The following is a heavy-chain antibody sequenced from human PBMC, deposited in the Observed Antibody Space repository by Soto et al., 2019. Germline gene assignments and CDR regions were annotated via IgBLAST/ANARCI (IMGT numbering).Heavy chain of an antibody. CDR2: TYYRSKWYN. V-gene: IGHV6-1*01. J-gene: IGHJ4*02. Sequence: SQTLSLTCAISGDSVSSNSAAWNWIRQSPSRGLEWLGRTYYRSKWYNDYAVSVKSRITINPDTSKNQFSLQLNSGNPEDSSVYYRAREGYCSGCSCYAFDYWGQGTLVTVSS. CDR3: AREGYCSGCSCYAFDY. CDR1: GDSVSSNSAA. D-gene: IGHD2-15*01.